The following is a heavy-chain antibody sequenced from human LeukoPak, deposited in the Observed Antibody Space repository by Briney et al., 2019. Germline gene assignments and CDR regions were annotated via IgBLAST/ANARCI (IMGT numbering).Heavy chain of an antibody. V-gene: IGHV1-2*02. CDR1: GYTFTGYY. Sequence: ASVKVSCKASGYTFTGYYMHWVRQAPGQGLEWMGWINPNSGGTNYAQKFQGRVTMTRDTSISTAYMELSRLRSDDTAVYYCARVTAVAGSPFDYWGQGTLVTVSS. J-gene: IGHJ4*02. CDR3: ARVTAVAGSPFDY. CDR2: INPNSGGT. D-gene: IGHD6-19*01.